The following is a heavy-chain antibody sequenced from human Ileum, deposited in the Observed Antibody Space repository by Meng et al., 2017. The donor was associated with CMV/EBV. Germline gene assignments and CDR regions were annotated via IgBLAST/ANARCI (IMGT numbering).Heavy chain of an antibody. Sequence: GGSLRLSCVASGFTFNNFPIHWVRQAPGKGLEWVGRIKTKTDFGTIDYATAVEGRFTISRDDSKNTLYVEMSSLKTEDTAVYYCTTARSYGSSDYWGQGTLVTVSS. J-gene: IGHJ4*02. CDR3: TTARSYGSSDY. CDR1: GFTFNNFP. V-gene: IGHV3-15*01. CDR2: IKTKTDFGTI. D-gene: IGHD6-6*01.